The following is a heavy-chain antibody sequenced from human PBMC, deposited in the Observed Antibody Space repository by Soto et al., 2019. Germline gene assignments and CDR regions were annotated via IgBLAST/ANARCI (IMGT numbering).Heavy chain of an antibody. CDR2: IYSTGST. D-gene: IGHD3-16*01. CDR3: ARGGARFDH. CDR1: GDSIRSSY. Sequence: SETLSLTCTVSGDSIRSSYWSWIRQPPGKGLEWIGLIYSTGSTNYSPSLKSRVTISLDTSKNQFSLKLSSVTAADTAVYYCARGGARFDHWAQGTLVTVSS. J-gene: IGHJ4*02. V-gene: IGHV4-59*08.